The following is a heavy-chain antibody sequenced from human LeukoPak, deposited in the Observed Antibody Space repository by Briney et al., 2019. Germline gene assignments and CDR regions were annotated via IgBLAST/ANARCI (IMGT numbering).Heavy chain of an antibody. V-gene: IGHV4-34*01. CDR3: ARSGSGSSYYYFDY. D-gene: IGHD3-10*01. J-gene: IGHJ4*02. Sequence: SETLSLTCAVYGGSFSGYYWSWIRQPPGKGLEWIGEINHSGSTNYNPSLKSRVTISVDTSKNQFSLKLSSVTAADTAVYYCARSGSGSSYYYFDYWGQGTLVTVSS. CDR2: INHSGST. CDR1: GGSFSGYY.